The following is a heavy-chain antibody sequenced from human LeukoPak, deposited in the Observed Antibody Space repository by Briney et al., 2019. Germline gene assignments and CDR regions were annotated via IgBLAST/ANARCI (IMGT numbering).Heavy chain of an antibody. Sequence: PGGSLRLSCAASGFTFSSYAMSWVRQAPGKGLEWVSAISGRGGSTYYADSVKGLFTISRDNSKNTLYLQMNSLRAEDTAVYYCANLVRLYNYFDYWGQGTLVTVSS. CDR3: ANLVRLYNYFDY. D-gene: IGHD4-23*01. J-gene: IGHJ4*02. CDR1: GFTFSSYA. V-gene: IGHV3-23*01. CDR2: ISGRGGST.